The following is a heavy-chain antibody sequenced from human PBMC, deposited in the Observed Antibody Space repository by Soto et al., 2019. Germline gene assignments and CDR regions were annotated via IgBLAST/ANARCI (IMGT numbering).Heavy chain of an antibody. CDR3: ARVVVVAAYFDY. J-gene: IGHJ4*02. Sequence: WGWXXQPPGXGLEWIGSIYYSGSTYYNPSLKSRVTISVDTSKNQFSLKLSSVTAADTAVYYCARVVVVAAYFDYWGQGTLVNVSS. V-gene: IGHV4-39*01. CDR2: IYYSGST. D-gene: IGHD2-15*01.